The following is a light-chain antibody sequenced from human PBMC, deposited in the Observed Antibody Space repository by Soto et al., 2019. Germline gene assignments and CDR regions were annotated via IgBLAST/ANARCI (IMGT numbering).Light chain of an antibody. CDR2: KAS. Sequence: DIQMTQSPSTLSASVGDRVTITCRASQRIFSWLAWYQQKPGKAPKLLIQKASNLETGVPSRFSGSGSGTDFTLSISSLQPDDSATYYCQQYNSFYPTFGQGTKVDIK. CDR3: QQYNSFYPT. CDR1: QRIFSW. V-gene: IGKV1-5*03. J-gene: IGKJ2*01.